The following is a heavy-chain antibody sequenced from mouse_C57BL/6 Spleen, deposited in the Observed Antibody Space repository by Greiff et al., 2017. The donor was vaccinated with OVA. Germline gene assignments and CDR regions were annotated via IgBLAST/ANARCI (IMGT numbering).Heavy chain of an antibody. CDR3: ARGVLIRGNGAMDC. D-gene: IGHD1-1*01. J-gene: IGHJ4*01. Sequence: QVQLKQSGAELVKPGASVKISCKASGYAFSSYWMNWVKQRPGKGLEWIGQIYPGDGDTNYNGKFKGKATLTADKSSSTAYMQLSSLTSEDSAVYLCARGVLIRGNGAMDCGGQGTSVTVSS. V-gene: IGHV1-80*01. CDR2: IYPGDGDT. CDR1: GYAFSSYW.